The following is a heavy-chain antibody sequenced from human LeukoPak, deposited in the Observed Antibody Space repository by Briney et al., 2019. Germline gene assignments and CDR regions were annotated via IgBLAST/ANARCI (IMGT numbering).Heavy chain of an antibody. Sequence: ASVKVSCQASGYTFTSYGISWGRQGPGQGLEWMRWISAYNGNTNYAQKLQGRVTMTTDTSTSTAYMELRSLRSDDTAVYYCARLYNWNYPLGYWGQGTLVTVSS. CDR1: GYTFTSYG. J-gene: IGHJ4*02. CDR3: ARLYNWNYPLGY. V-gene: IGHV1-18*01. D-gene: IGHD1-7*01. CDR2: ISAYNGNT.